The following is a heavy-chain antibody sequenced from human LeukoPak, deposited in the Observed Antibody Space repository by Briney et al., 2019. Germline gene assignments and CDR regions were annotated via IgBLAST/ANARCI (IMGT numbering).Heavy chain of an antibody. CDR3: ARGYYYGSGSPLDY. CDR2: VGTAGDT. Sequence: GGSLRLSCAASGFTFSSYDMHWVRQATGKGLEWVSAVGTAGDTYYPGSVKGRFTISRENAKNSLYLQMNSLRAGDTAVYYCARGYYYGSGSPLDYWGQGTLVTVSS. J-gene: IGHJ4*02. D-gene: IGHD3-10*01. CDR1: GFTFSSYD. V-gene: IGHV3-13*01.